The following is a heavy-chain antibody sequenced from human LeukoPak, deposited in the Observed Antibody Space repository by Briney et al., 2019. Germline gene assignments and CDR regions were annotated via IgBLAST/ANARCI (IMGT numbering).Heavy chain of an antibody. Sequence: GGSLRLSCAASGFTFSSYGMHWVRQAPGKGLEWVAFIRYDGSNKYYADSVKGRFTISRDNSKYTQYLQMNSLRAEDTAVYYCAREGDYYDSSGYTYYFDYWGQGTLVTVSS. CDR1: GFTFSSYG. D-gene: IGHD3-22*01. CDR2: IRYDGSNK. J-gene: IGHJ4*02. V-gene: IGHV3-30*02. CDR3: AREGDYYDSSGYTYYFDY.